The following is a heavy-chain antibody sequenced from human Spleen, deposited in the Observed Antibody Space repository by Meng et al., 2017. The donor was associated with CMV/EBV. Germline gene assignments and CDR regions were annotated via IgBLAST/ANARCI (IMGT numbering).Heavy chain of an antibody. J-gene: IGHJ3*02. D-gene: IGHD6-6*01. Sequence: TYAIHWVRQAPGKGLEWVAVISYDGSNKYYADSVKGRFTISRDNSKNTLYLQMNSLRAEDTAVYYCARGSVGLGIAARKTHDAFDIWGQGTMVTVSS. CDR3: ARGSVGLGIAARKTHDAFDI. V-gene: IGHV3-30*04. CDR1: TYA. CDR2: ISYDGSNK.